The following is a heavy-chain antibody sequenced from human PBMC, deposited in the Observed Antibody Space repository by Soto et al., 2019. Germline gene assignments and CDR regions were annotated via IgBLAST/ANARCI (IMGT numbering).Heavy chain of an antibody. CDR2: IIPIFGTA. D-gene: IGHD2-15*01. J-gene: IGHJ6*02. CDR1: GGTFSSYA. Sequence: QVQLVQSGAEVKKPGSSVKVSCKASGGTFSSYAISWVRQAPGQGLEWMGGIIPIFGTANYAQKFQGRVTITADESTSTAYMELSSLRSADTAVYYCARVLGYCSGGSCYSGYYYYGMDVWGQGTTVTVSS. V-gene: IGHV1-69*01. CDR3: ARVLGYCSGGSCYSGYYYYGMDV.